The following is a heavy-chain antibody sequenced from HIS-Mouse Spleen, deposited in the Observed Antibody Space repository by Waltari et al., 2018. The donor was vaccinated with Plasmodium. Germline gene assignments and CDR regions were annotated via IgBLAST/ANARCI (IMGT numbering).Heavy chain of an antibody. V-gene: IGHV3-7*01. CDR2: IKQDGSEK. Sequence: EVQLVESGGGLVQPGGSLRLPWAASGFTFSSDWMSWVRQAPGKGLEWVANIKQDGSEKYYVDSVKGRFTISRDNAKNSLYLQMNSLRAEDTAVYYCASSWYWYFDLWGRGTLVTVSS. J-gene: IGHJ2*01. CDR3: ASSWYWYFDL. CDR1: GFTFSSDW. D-gene: IGHD6-13*01.